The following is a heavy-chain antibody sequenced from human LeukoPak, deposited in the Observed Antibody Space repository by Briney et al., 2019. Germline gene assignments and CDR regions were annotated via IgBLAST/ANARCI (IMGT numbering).Heavy chain of an antibody. CDR2: ISAYNGNT. V-gene: IGHV1-18*01. D-gene: IGHD3-16*02. Sequence: ASVKVSCKASGYTFTSYGISWVRQAPGQGLEWMGWISAYNGNTNYAQKLQGRVTMTTDTSTSTAYMELRSLRSDDTAVYYCARAHFGLGELSPIDYWGQGTLVTVSS. CDR3: ARAHFGLGELSPIDY. J-gene: IGHJ4*02. CDR1: GYTFTSYG.